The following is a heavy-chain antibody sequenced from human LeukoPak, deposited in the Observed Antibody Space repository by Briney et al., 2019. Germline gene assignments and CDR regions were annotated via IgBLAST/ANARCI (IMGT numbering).Heavy chain of an antibody. D-gene: IGHD5-12*01. J-gene: IGHJ4*02. Sequence: GGSLRLSCAASGFTFDDYGMSWVRQAPGKGLEWVSGINWNGGSTGYADSVKGRFTISRDNSKNTLYRQMNSLRAEDTAVYYCARAPSGYHNTGGRGTLVTVSS. CDR1: GFTFDDYG. V-gene: IGHV3-20*04. CDR2: INWNGGST. CDR3: ARAPSGYHNT.